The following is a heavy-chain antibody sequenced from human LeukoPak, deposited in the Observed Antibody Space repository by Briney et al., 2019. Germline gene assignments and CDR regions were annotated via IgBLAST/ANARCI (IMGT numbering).Heavy chain of an antibody. D-gene: IGHD3-22*01. J-gene: IGHJ4*02. CDR3: AKVGNQYYYDSSGYYFDY. V-gene: IGHV3-23*01. Sequence: PGGSLRLSCAASGFTFSSYAMSWVRQAPGKGLEWLSAISGSGGSTYYADSVKGRFTISRDNSKNTLYLQMNSLRAEDTAVYYRAKVGNQYYYDSSGYYFDYWGQGTLVTVSS. CDR1: GFTFSSYA. CDR2: ISGSGGST.